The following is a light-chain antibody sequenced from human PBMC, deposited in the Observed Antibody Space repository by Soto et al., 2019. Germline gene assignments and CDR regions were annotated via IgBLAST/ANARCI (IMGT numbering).Light chain of an antibody. CDR2: EVS. Sequence: QSVLTQPASVSGSPGQSITISCTGTSSDVGGYNYVSWYQQHPGKVPRLMIFEVSNRPSGVSTRFSGSKSANTASLTISGLQAEDEADYYCSSYTSSSTLVFGGGTKLTVL. J-gene: IGLJ3*02. CDR3: SSYTSSSTLV. V-gene: IGLV2-14*01. CDR1: SSDVGGYNY.